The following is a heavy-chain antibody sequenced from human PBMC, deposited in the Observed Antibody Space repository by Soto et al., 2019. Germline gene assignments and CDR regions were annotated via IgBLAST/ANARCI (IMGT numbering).Heavy chain of an antibody. CDR1: GFTFNNYD. V-gene: IGHV3-33*01. Sequence: GGSLRLSCAASGFTFNNYDIHWVRQAPGKGLEWVAVISYDGRKKYYADSVKGRFTISRDNSKSTLYLQLNSLRAEDTALYYCARSGDNWNYGIYYYYGMDVWGQGTTVTVSS. J-gene: IGHJ6*02. CDR2: ISYDGRKK. D-gene: IGHD1-7*01. CDR3: ARSGDNWNYGIYYYYGMDV.